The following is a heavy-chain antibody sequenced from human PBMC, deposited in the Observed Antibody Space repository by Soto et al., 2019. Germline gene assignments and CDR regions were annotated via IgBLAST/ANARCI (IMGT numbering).Heavy chain of an antibody. Sequence: GGSLRLSCAASGFTFSSYEVNWVRQAPGKGLEWVSYISSSGSTIYYADSVKGRFTISRDNAKNSLYLQMNSLRVGDTAVYYCASRNTGGFDYWGQGTLVTVSS. CDR3: ASRNTGGFDY. CDR1: GFTFSSYE. J-gene: IGHJ4*02. D-gene: IGHD2-2*02. CDR2: ISSSGSTI. V-gene: IGHV3-48*03.